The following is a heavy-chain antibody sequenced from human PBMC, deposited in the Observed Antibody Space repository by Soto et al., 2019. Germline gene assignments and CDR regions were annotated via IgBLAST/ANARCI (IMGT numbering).Heavy chain of an antibody. CDR2: IYYSGST. CDR1: GGSISSSSYY. J-gene: IGHJ6*02. Sequence: SETLSLTCTVSGGSISSSSYYWGWIRQPPGKGLEWIGSIYYSGSTYYNPSLKSRVTISVDTSKNQFSLKLSSVTAADTAVYYCARLSPPNEQRRYYYYGMDVWGQGTTVTVSS. V-gene: IGHV4-39*01. CDR3: ARLSPPNEQRRYYYYGMDV. D-gene: IGHD6-25*01.